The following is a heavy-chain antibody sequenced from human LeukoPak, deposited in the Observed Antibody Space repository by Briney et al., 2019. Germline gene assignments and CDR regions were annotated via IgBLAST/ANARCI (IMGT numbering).Heavy chain of an antibody. CDR2: TYYRSKWYN. D-gene: IGHD6-13*01. CDR3: ARLRLRRGAAGPFDY. V-gene: IGHV6-1*01. Sequence: SQTLSLTCAISGDSVSSNSAARNWIRQSPSRGLEWLGRTYYRSKWYNDYAVSVKSRITINPDTSKNQFSLQLNSVTPEDTAVYYCARLRLRRGAAGPFDYWGQGTLVTVSS. J-gene: IGHJ4*02. CDR1: GDSVSSNSAA.